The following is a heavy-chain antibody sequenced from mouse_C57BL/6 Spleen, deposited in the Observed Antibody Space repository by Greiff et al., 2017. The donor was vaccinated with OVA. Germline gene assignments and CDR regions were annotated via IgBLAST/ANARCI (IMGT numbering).Heavy chain of an antibody. Sequence: VQRVESGAELVRPGASVTLSCKASGYTFTDYEMHWVKQTPVHGLEWIGAIDPETGGTAYNQKFKGKAILTADKSSSTAYMELRSLTSEDSAVYYCSTGRNAMDYWGQGTSVTVSS. J-gene: IGHJ4*01. CDR1: GYTFTDYE. CDR3: STGRNAMDY. CDR2: IDPETGGT. V-gene: IGHV1-15*01. D-gene: IGHD4-1*01.